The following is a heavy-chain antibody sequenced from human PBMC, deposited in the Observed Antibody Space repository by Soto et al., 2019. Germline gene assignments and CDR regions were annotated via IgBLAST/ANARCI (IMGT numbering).Heavy chain of an antibody. D-gene: IGHD6-6*01. CDR3: ARVEYSSSSFDY. V-gene: IGHV4-30-2*01. CDR2: IYHSGST. J-gene: IGHJ4*02. Sequence: KASETLSLTCAVSGGSISSGGYSWSWIRQPPGKGLEWIGYIYHSGSTYYNPSLKSRITISVDRSKNQFSLKLSSVTAADTAVYYCARVEYSSSSFDYWGQGTLVTVSS. CDR1: GGSISSGGYS.